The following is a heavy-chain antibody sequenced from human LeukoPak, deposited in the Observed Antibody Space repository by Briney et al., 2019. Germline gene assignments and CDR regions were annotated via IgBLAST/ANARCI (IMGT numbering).Heavy chain of an antibody. CDR3: ARDSPLGFGELRYYYMVV. V-gene: IGHV1-69*13. CDR1: GGTFSSYA. D-gene: IGHD3-10*01. Sequence: SVKVSCKASGGTFSSYAISWVRQAPGQGLEWMGGIIPIFGTANYAQKFQGRVTITADESTSTAYMELSSLRSEDTAVYYCARDSPLGFGELRYYYMVVWGKGTTVTISS. J-gene: IGHJ6*03. CDR2: IIPIFGTA.